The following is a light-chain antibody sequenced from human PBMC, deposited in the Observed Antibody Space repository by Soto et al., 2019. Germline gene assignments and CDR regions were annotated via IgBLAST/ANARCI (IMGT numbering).Light chain of an antibody. CDR3: QQNNKWPPVT. V-gene: IGKV3-15*01. Sequence: EVVMTQPPATVSVSPGEGVTLSCRASQTSTNDLAGDQQKPVQAPRLLVCGASTRATGVPARFSGGGSGTEFTLTISSLQSEDFAFYYCQQNNKWPPVTFGGGTKVEIK. J-gene: IGKJ4*01. CDR2: GAS. CDR1: QTSTND.